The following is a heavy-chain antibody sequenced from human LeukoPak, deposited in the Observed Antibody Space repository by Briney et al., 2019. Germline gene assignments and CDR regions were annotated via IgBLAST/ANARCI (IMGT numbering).Heavy chain of an antibody. D-gene: IGHD3-10*01. CDR1: GGSISSYY. J-gene: IGHJ3*02. Sequence: PSETLSLTCTVSGGSISSYYWSWIRQPPGKGLEWIGYIYYSGSTNYNPSLKSRATISIDTSKNQFSLKLSSVTAADTAVYYCARIVGRTMVRGVIISDAFDIWGQGTMVTVSS. CDR2: IYYSGST. V-gene: IGHV4-59*08. CDR3: ARIVGRTMVRGVIISDAFDI.